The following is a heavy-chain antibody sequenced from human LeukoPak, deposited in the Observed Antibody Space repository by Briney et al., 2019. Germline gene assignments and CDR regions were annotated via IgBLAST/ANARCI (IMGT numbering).Heavy chain of an antibody. Sequence: PSETLSLTCTVSGGSISSSTYYWGWIRQPPGKGLEWIGNIYYSGSTYYSPSLKSRVTISVDTSKNQFSLKLSSVTAADTAVYYCARHGNSGWYSWFDPWRQGTLVTVSS. V-gene: IGHV4-39*01. CDR2: IYYSGST. J-gene: IGHJ5*02. CDR1: GGSISSSTYY. CDR3: ARHGNSGWYSWFDP. D-gene: IGHD6-19*01.